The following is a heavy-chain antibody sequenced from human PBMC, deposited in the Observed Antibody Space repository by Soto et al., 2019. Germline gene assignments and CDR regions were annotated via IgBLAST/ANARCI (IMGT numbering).Heavy chain of an antibody. V-gene: IGHV3-21*01. CDR2: ISSSSSYI. CDR3: AGHYYDSSGYYYGLPDAFDI. Sequence: GGSLRLSCAASGFTFSSYSMNWVRQAPGKGLEWVSSISSSSSYIYYADSVKGRFTISRDNAKNSLYLQMNSLRAEDTAVYYCAGHYYDSSGYYYGLPDAFDIWGQGTMVTVSS. D-gene: IGHD3-22*01. CDR1: GFTFSSYS. J-gene: IGHJ3*02.